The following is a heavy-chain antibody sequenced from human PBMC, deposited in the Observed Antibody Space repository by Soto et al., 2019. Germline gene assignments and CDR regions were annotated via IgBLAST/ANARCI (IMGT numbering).Heavy chain of an antibody. V-gene: IGHV1-69*13. Sequence: SVKVSCKASGGTFSSYAISWVRQAPVQGLEWMGGIIPIFGTANYAQKFQGRVTITADESTSTAYMELSSLRSEDTAVYYCARDPRYYDSSDTAFDIWGQGTMVTASS. CDR3: ARDPRYYDSSDTAFDI. CDR2: IIPIFGTA. J-gene: IGHJ3*02. CDR1: GGTFSSYA. D-gene: IGHD3-22*01.